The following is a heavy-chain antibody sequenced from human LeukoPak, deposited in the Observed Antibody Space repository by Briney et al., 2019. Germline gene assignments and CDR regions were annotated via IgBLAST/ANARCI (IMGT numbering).Heavy chain of an antibody. V-gene: IGHV3-15*01. CDR3: TTDRRSGDGDFFDY. CDR1: GFTFSNAW. Sequence: GGSLRLSCAASGFTFSNAWMSWVRQAPGKGLEWVGRIKSKTDGGTIDYAAPVKGRFTISRDDSKNTLHLQMNSLKTEDTAVYYCTTDRRSGDGDFFDYWGQGTLVTVSS. CDR2: IKSKTDGGTI. D-gene: IGHD2-21*02. J-gene: IGHJ4*02.